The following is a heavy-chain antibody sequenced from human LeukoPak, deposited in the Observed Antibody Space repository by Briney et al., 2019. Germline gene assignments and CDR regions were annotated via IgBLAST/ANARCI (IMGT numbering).Heavy chain of an antibody. CDR3: ASRDRD. J-gene: IGHJ4*02. CDR1: GFTFSTNA. Sequence: GGSLRLSCLTSGFTFSTNAMSWVRQAPGKGLEWISGISGSGASTYYADSVTGRFTISRDNSKNTLYLQMNSLRAEDTAVYYCASRDRDWGQGTLVTVSS. V-gene: IGHV3-23*01. CDR2: ISGSGAST.